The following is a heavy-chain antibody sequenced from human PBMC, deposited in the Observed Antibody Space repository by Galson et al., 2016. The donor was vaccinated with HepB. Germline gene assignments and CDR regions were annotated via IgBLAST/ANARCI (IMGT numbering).Heavy chain of an antibody. V-gene: IGHV4-59*01. D-gene: IGHD3-3*02. Sequence: SETLSLTCSVSGGSIINNYWTWIRQPPGKGLEWIGYAYYTGTTNYNSSLKNRVAISTDMSTNQFSLKLSSVTAADTAVYHCARISPLHFWFFDLWGRGTLVTVSS. J-gene: IGHJ2*01. CDR2: AYYTGTT. CDR1: GGSIINNY. CDR3: ARISPLHFWFFDL.